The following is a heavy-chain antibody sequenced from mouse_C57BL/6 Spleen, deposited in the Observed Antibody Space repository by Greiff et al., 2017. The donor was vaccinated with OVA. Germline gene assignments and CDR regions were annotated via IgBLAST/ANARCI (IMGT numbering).Heavy chain of an antibody. V-gene: IGHV5-16*01. CDR1: GFTFSDYY. CDR3: ARSWHYYAMDY. J-gene: IGHJ4*01. Sequence: DVMLVESEGGLVQPGSSMKLSCTASGFTFSDYYMAWVRQVPEKGLEWVANINYDGSSTYYLDSLKSRFIISRDNAKNILYLQMSSLKSEDTATYYCARSWHYYAMDYWGQGTSVTVSS. CDR2: INYDGSST.